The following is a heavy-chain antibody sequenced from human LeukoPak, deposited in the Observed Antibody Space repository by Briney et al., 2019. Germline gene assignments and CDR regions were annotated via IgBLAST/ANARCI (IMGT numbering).Heavy chain of an antibody. CDR2: IYHSGST. V-gene: IGHV4-4*02. J-gene: IGHJ3*01. Sequence: SETLSLTCAVSGGSISSSNWWSWVRQPPGKGLEWIGEIYHSGSTNYNPSLKSRLTISVDKSKNQFSLKLSSVTAADTAVYYCARSYYGSGSSFYAFDVWGQGTMVTVSS. CDR1: GGSISSSNW. CDR3: ARSYYGSGSSFYAFDV. D-gene: IGHD3-10*01.